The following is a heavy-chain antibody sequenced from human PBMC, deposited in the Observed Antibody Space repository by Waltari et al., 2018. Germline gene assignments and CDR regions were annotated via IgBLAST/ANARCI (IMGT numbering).Heavy chain of an antibody. CDR2: FDPEDGET. CDR1: GYTLTELS. J-gene: IGHJ4*02. CDR3: ATATAVRKWELLYGFDY. Sequence: QVQLVQSGAAVKTPGASVKVSCKVSGYTLTELSMHWVRPAHGKGLEWMGGFDPEDGETIDAQKFQGRVTMTEDTSTDTAYMELSSLRSEDTAVYYCATATAVRKWELLYGFDYWGQGTLVTVSS. D-gene: IGHD1-26*01. V-gene: IGHV1-24*01.